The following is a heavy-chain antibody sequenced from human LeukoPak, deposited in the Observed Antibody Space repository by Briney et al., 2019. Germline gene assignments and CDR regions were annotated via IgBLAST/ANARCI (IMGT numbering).Heavy chain of an antibody. D-gene: IGHD3-9*01. CDR1: GFTVSSNY. Sequence: GGSLRLSCAASGFTVSSNYMSWVRQAPGKGLEWVSVIYSGGSTYYADSVKGRFTISRDNSKNTLYLQMNSLRAEDTAVYYCARHEVYVLRYFDWSLNWFDPWGQGTLVTVSS. V-gene: IGHV3-53*01. CDR3: ARHEVYVLRYFDWSLNWFDP. J-gene: IGHJ5*02. CDR2: IYSGGST.